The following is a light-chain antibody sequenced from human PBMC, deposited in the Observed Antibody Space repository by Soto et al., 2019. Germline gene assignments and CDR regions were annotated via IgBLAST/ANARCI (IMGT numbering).Light chain of an antibody. CDR3: QQYDSDSS. CDR1: QSISRW. CDR2: DAS. Sequence: DIQMTPSPSTLSSSVGDRVTNTFRASQSISRWLAWYQQKPGKAPQVLIYDASILQSGVPSRFSGSGSGSQFTLTISSLQPDDVATYYCQQYDSDSSFGGGTKV. J-gene: IGKJ4*01. V-gene: IGKV1-5*01.